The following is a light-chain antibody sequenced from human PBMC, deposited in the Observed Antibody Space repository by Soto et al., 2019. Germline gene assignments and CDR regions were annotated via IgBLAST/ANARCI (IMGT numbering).Light chain of an antibody. CDR1: QSLLHITGETF. CDR2: EVS. V-gene: IGKV2D-29*02. J-gene: IGKJ5*01. Sequence: DVVMTQTPLSLSVAPGQPASISCKSSQSLLHITGETFLFWYLQKPGQSPQLLIYEVSTRVSGVPYRFSGSGSGTDFTLEISRVETEDVGIYYCLQSKKLPPTFGQGTRLGIE. CDR3: LQSKKLPPT.